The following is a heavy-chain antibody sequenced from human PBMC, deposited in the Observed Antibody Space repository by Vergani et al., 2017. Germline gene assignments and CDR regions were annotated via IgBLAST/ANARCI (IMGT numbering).Heavy chain of an antibody. D-gene: IGHD4-17*01. J-gene: IGHJ4*02. Sequence: EVQLVESGGGLIQPGGSLRLSCAASGFTVSSNYMSWVRQAPGKGLEWVSVIYSGGSTYYADSVKGRFTISRDNSKNTLHLQMNSLRAEDTAVYYCAREGAGTVTTSYFDYWGQGTLVTVSS. CDR1: GFTVSSNY. CDR3: AREGAGTVTTSYFDY. CDR2: IYSGGST. V-gene: IGHV3-53*01.